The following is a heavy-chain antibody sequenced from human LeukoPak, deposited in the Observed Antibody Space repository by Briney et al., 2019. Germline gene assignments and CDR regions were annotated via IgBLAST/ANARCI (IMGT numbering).Heavy chain of an antibody. CDR1: GFTFSDYW. V-gene: IGHV3-74*01. D-gene: IGHD1-7*01. CDR2: INPDGSTA. Sequence: PGGSLRLSCAASGFTFSDYWMYWVRQGPGKRLLSASRINPDGSTAHYADSVTGRFTISRDNARNTVYLQMNSLRAEDTAVYYCARATAFQFMGTYISWGQGTLVTVSS. CDR3: ARATAFQFMGTYIS. J-gene: IGHJ5*02.